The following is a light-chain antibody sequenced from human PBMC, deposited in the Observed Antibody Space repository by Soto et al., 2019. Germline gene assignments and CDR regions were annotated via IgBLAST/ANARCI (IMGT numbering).Light chain of an antibody. Sequence: QSVLTQPASVSGSPGQSITISCTGTSSVIGGHNYVSWYQQHPGKAPKLMIYNVSNRPSGVSNRFSGSKSGNTASLTISGLLAEDEADYYCTSFTSASTYVFGAGTKVTVL. CDR1: SSVIGGHNY. V-gene: IGLV2-14*01. CDR2: NVS. J-gene: IGLJ1*01. CDR3: TSFTSASTYV.